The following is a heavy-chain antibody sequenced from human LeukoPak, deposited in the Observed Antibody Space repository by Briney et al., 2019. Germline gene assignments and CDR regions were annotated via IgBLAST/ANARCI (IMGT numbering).Heavy chain of an antibody. CDR2: INHSGST. D-gene: IGHD3-10*01. Sequence: SETLSLTCAVYGGSFSGYYWSWIRQPPGKGLEWIGEINHSGSTNYNPSLKSRVAISVDTSKNQFSLKLSSVTTADTAVYYCARDRRITMVRGVSGARRNDYWGQGTLVTASS. CDR3: ARDRRITMVRGVSGARRNDY. V-gene: IGHV4-34*01. CDR1: GGSFSGYY. J-gene: IGHJ4*02.